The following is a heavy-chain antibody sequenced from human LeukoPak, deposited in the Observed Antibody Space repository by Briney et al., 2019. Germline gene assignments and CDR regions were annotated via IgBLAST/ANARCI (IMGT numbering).Heavy chain of an antibody. D-gene: IGHD2-15*01. CDR3: ARGLYCSGGSCYRPEDY. J-gene: IGHJ4*02. CDR1: GYTFTSYD. CDR2: MNPNSGNT. V-gene: IGHV1-8*01. Sequence: ASVKVSCKASGYTFTSYDINWVRQATGQGLEWMGWMNPNSGNTGYAQKFQGRVTMTRSTSISTAYMELSSLRSEDTAVYYCARGLYCSGGSCYRPEDYWGQGTLVTVSS.